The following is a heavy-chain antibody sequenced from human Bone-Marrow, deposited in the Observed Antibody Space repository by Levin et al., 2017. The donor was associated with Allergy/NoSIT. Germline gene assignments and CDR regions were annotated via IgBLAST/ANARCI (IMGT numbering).Heavy chain of an antibody. J-gene: IGHJ3*02. CDR1: GFTVSSNY. D-gene: IGHD2-15*01. Sequence: GGSLRLSCAASGFTVSSNYMSWVRQAPGKGLEWVSVIYSGGSTYYADSVKGRFTISRDNSKNTLYLQMNSLRAEDTAVYYGAREEVVAATVDAFDSWGQGTMVTVSS. V-gene: IGHV3-53*01. CDR3: AREEVVAATVDAFDS. CDR2: IYSGGST.